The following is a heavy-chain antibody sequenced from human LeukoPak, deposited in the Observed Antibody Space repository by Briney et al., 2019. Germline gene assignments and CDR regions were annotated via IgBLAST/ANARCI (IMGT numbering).Heavy chain of an antibody. CDR1: GFTFSNYW. D-gene: IGHD5-24*01. V-gene: IGHV3-7*05. CDR2: IKQDGSVK. J-gene: IGHJ5*02. CDR3: ARASDPWLQLT. Sequence: GGSLRLSCAASGFTFSNYWMIWVRQAPGKGLEWVGNIKQDGSVKRYADSVRGRFSISRDNAQTSLYLQMNSLRAEDTAVYYCARASDPWLQLTWGQGTLVTVSS.